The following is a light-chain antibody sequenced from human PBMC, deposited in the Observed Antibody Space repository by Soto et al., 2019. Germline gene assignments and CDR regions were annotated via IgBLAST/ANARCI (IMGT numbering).Light chain of an antibody. Sequence: DIHMMQSPSSLSASVGDRVTITCRASQTISSYLNWYHQKPGKAPDLLIYAASTLQSGVPSRFSGSASGTDFTLTISSLQPEDFATYYCQQSHSAPFTFGQGTKLKIK. CDR2: AAS. CDR1: QTISSY. J-gene: IGKJ2*01. CDR3: QQSHSAPFT. V-gene: IGKV1-39*01.